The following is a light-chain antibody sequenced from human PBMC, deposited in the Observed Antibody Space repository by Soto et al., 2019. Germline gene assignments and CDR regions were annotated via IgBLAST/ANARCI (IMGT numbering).Light chain of an antibody. CDR1: QSITIY. CDR2: GAS. V-gene: IGKV1-39*01. Sequence: DIQMTQSPSSLSASVGXRVXIPCXASQSITIYLNWYQQKPGEAPNLLIFGASTLQSGVPSRFSGSGSGTDFTLTISSLQPEDFATYYCQQSYSTLWTFGQGTKVDI. J-gene: IGKJ1*01. CDR3: QQSYSTLWT.